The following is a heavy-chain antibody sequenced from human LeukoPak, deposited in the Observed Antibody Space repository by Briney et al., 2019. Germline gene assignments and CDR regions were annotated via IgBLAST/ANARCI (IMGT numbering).Heavy chain of an antibody. Sequence: GGSLRLSCAAPGFTSSDYWMHWVRQTPEKGLVWVSRINSDGSSTIYADSVKGRFTISRDNAQNTLYLQMNSLRAEDTAVYYCAGNLYTRFGDCWGQGALVTVSS. CDR1: GFTSSDYW. CDR2: INSDGSST. V-gene: IGHV3-74*01. CDR3: AGNLYTRFGDC. J-gene: IGHJ4*02. D-gene: IGHD2-2*01.